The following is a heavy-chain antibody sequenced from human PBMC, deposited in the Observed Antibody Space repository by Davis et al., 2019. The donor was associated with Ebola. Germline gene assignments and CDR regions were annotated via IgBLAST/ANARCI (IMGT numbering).Heavy chain of an antibody. D-gene: IGHD5-24*01. CDR2: ISYDGSNK. CDR3: ARDPYSVEMATIPGKYYYGMDV. V-gene: IGHV3-30*04. CDR1: GFTFSSYA. Sequence: GESLKISCAASGFTFSSYAMHWVRQAPGKGLEWVAVISYDGSNKYYADSVKGRFTISRDNSKNTLYLQMNSLRAEDTAVYYCARDPYSVEMATIPGKYYYGMDVWGQGTTVTVSS. J-gene: IGHJ6*02.